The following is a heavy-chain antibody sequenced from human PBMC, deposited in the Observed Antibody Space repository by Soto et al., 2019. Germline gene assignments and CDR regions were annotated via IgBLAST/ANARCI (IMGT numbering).Heavy chain of an antibody. D-gene: IGHD1-26*01. Sequence: PGGSLRLSCAASGFTFSNAWMNWVRQAPGKGLEWVGRIKSKTDGGTTDYAAPVKGRFTISRDDSKNTLYLQMNSLKTEDTAVYYCTTGRISRSYRDFDYRGQGTLVTGSS. CDR1: GFTFSNAW. CDR2: IKSKTDGGTT. CDR3: TTGRISRSYRDFDY. V-gene: IGHV3-15*07. J-gene: IGHJ4*02.